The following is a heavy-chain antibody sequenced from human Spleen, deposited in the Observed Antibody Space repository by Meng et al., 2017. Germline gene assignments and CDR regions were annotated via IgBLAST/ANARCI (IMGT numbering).Heavy chain of an antibody. V-gene: IGHV3-23*01. CDR2: ITATGRTT. CDR3: ARGRWDFNYFDY. J-gene: IGHJ4*02. CDR1: GFTFSTYA. Sequence: GESLKISCAASGFTFSTYAFSWVRQTPGKGLQWLSGITATGRTTYYLDSVKGRFTISRDNSRSTLYLQMNDLRDEDTALYYCARGRWDFNYFDYWGQGTLVTVSS. D-gene: IGHD1-26*01.